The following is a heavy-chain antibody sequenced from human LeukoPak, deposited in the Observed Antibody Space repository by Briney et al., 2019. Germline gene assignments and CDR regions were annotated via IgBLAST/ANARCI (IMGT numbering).Heavy chain of an antibody. D-gene: IGHD6-13*01. CDR2: IYYSGST. J-gene: IGHJ4*02. CDR1: GGSISSSSYY. Sequence: KPSETLSLTCTVSGGSISSSSYYWGWIRQPPGKGLEWIGSIYYSGSTYYNPSLKSRVTISVDTSKNQFSLKLSSVTAADTAVYYCARHVTDSSSWYPVRDYWGQGTLVTVSS. V-gene: IGHV4-39*01. CDR3: ARHVTDSSSWYPVRDY.